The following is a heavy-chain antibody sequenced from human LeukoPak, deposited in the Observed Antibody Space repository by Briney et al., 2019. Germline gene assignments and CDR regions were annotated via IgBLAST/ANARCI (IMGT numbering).Heavy chain of an antibody. V-gene: IGHV3-11*04. CDR3: AKRESVGLNYYYMDV. CDR1: GFTFRDYY. J-gene: IGHJ6*03. Sequence: GGSLRLSCAASGFTFRDYYMTWIRQAPGKGLEWVSYISSSGSIIYYADSVKGRFTISRDNAQNSLYLQMNSLRAEDTAVYYCAKRESVGLNYYYMDVWGKGTTVTVSS. D-gene: IGHD1-26*01. CDR2: ISSSGSII.